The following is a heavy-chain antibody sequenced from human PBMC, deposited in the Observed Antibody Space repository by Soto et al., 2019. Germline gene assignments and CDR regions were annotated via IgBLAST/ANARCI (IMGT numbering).Heavy chain of an antibody. Sequence: SETLSLTCAVYGGSFSGYYWSWIRQPPGKGLEWIGEINHSGSTNYNPSLKSRVTISVDTSKNQFSLKLSSVTAADTAVYYCASGGSGRRIDYWGQGTLVTVSS. J-gene: IGHJ4*02. CDR1: GGSFSGYY. CDR2: INHSGST. V-gene: IGHV4-34*01. CDR3: ASGGSGRRIDY. D-gene: IGHD2-15*01.